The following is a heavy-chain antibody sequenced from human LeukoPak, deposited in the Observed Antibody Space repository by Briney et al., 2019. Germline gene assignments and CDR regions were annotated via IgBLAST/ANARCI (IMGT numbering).Heavy chain of an antibody. CDR1: GFTIRTFS. J-gene: IGHJ1*01. CDR2: ILGSGAGT. CDR3: AKGRESTGLFEY. D-gene: IGHD1-26*01. Sequence: PGGSLRLSCAASGFTIRTFSMNCVRQAPGKGLEWVSSILGSGAGTFYADSVRGRLTISRDNSKSTVYLQMNSLRSDDTAVYYCAKGRESTGLFEYWGQGTLVTVSS. V-gene: IGHV3-23*01.